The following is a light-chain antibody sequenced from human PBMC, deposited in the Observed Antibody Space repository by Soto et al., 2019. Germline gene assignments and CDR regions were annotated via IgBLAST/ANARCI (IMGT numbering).Light chain of an antibody. CDR2: RNN. CDR3: AAWDDSLRGHV. J-gene: IGLJ1*01. V-gene: IGLV1-47*01. CDR1: SSNIGSNY. Sequence: QSVLTQPPSASGTPGQRVTISCSGSSSNIGSNYVYWYQQLPGTAPKLLIYRNNQRPSGVPDRFSGSKSGTSASLAISGLRSDDEADYYCAAWDDSLRGHVFGTGNKLTVL.